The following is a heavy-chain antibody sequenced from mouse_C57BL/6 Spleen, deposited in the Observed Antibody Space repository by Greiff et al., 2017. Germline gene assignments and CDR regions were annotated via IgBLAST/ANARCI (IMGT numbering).Heavy chain of an antibody. V-gene: IGHV1-59*01. Sequence: VQLQQPGAELVRPGTSVKLSCKASGYTFTSYWMHWVKQRPGQGLEWIGVIDPADSYTNYNQKFKGKATLTVDTSSSTAYMQLSSLTSADSAVYYCARRKDYYDLDYWGQGTTLTVSS. CDR3: ARRKDYYDLDY. D-gene: IGHD2-4*01. J-gene: IGHJ2*01. CDR1: GYTFTSYW. CDR2: IDPADSYT.